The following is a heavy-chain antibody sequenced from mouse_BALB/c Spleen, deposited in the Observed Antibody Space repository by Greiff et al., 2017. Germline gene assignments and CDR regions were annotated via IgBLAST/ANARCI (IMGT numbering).Heavy chain of an antibody. J-gene: IGHJ1*01. V-gene: IGHV2-9*02. D-gene: IGHD2-14*01. Sequence: VKLQESGPGLVAPSQSLSITCTVSGFSLTSYGVHWVRQPPGKGLEWLGVIWAGGSTNYNSALMSRLSISKDNSKSQVFLKMNSLQTDDTAMYYCAREKRYDGDWYFDVWGAGTTVTVSS. CDR2: IWAGGST. CDR1: GFSLTSYG. CDR3: AREKRYDGDWYFDV.